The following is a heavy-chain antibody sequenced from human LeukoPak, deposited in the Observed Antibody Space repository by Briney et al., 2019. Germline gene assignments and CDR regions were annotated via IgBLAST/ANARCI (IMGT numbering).Heavy chain of an antibody. J-gene: IGHJ3*02. CDR3: AKVGYYYDSSGYSDAFDI. Sequence: GGTLRLSCAASGFTFSNYGMGWVRQAPGKGLEWVSAISGSGGSTYYADSVKGRFTISRDNSKNTLYLQMNSLRAEDTAVYYCAKVGYYYDSSGYSDAFDIWGQGTMVTVSS. CDR1: GFTFSNYG. D-gene: IGHD3-22*01. V-gene: IGHV3-23*01. CDR2: ISGSGGST.